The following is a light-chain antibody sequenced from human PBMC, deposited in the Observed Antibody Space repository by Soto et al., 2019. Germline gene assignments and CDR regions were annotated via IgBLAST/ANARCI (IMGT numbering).Light chain of an antibody. V-gene: IGKV3-15*01. CDR3: QQYNNWPPIT. Sequence: EIVMTQSPGTLSVSPGERATLSCRASQSVSSNLAWYQQNPGQAPRLLIYGVSTRATGVPARFSGSGSGTEFTLTISSLQSEDFAVYYCQQYNNWPPITFGQGTRLEIK. J-gene: IGKJ5*01. CDR2: GVS. CDR1: QSVSSN.